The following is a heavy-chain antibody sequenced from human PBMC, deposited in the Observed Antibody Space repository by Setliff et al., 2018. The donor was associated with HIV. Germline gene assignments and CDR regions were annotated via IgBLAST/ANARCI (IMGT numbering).Heavy chain of an antibody. V-gene: IGHV4-31*11. CDR3: ARAKGYDYYMDV. D-gene: IGHD2-15*01. CDR1: GYSITSGGYF. CDR2: IYYSGST. Sequence: SETLSLTCAVSGYSITSGGYFWSWIRQHPGKGLEWIGHIYYSGSTYYNPSLKSRVTISVDTSKNQFSLKLSSATAADTAVYYCARAKGYDYYMDVWGTGTTVTVSS. J-gene: IGHJ6*03.